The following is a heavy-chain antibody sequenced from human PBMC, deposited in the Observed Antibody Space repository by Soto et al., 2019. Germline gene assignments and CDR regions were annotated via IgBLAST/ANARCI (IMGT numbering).Heavy chain of an antibody. J-gene: IGHJ6*02. V-gene: IGHV3-23*01. CDR2: ISGSGGST. D-gene: IGHD5-12*01. CDR1: GFTFSSYA. CDR3: AKKGDSEEGIVDIVATSLGYYYYYGMDV. Sequence: PGGSLRLSCAASGFTFSSYAMSWVRQAPGKGLEWVSAISGSGGSTYYADSVKGRFTISRDNSKNTLYLQMNSLRAEDTAVYYCAKKGDSEEGIVDIVATSLGYYYYYGMDVWGQGTTVTVSS.